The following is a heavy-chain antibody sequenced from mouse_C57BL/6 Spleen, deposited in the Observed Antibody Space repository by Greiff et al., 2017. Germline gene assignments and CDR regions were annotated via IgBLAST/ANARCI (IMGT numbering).Heavy chain of an antibody. J-gene: IGHJ3*01. CDR1: GYTFTSYW. D-gene: IGHD2-4*01. Sequence: QVHVKQSGAELAKPGASVKLSCKASGYTFTSYWMHWVKQRPGQGLEWIGYINPSSGYTKYNQKFKDKATLTADKSSSTAYMQLSSLTYEDSAVYYCARGSYDYDWFAYWGQGTLVTVSA. CDR3: ARGSYDYDWFAY. CDR2: INPSSGYT. V-gene: IGHV1-7*01.